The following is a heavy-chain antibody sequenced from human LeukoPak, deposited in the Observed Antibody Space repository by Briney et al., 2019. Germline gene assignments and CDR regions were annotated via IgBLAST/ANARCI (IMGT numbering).Heavy chain of an antibody. D-gene: IGHD2-21*01. Sequence: PSETLSLTCTVTGLPISSGDYSWSWLRQPPGKGLEWIASIYSGGMTFYSPSLKSRLTRSADTSRIHFSLRLSSVTAADTALCFCARHFDHPTAYFDSWGQGSLVTVSS. V-gene: IGHV4-30-2*03. CDR3: ARHFDHPTAYFDS. J-gene: IGHJ4*02. CDR1: GLPISSGDYS. CDR2: IYSGGMT.